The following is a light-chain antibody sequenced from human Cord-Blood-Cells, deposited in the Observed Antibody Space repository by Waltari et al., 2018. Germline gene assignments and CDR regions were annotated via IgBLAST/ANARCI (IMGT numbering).Light chain of an antibody. CDR3: QSYDSSLSGSV. CDR2: GNS. Sequence: QSVLTQPPSVFGAPGQRVTISCTGSSSNIGAGYDVHWYQQLPGTAPKLLIYGNSHRPSGVPDRFSGSKSGTSASLAITGLQAEDEADYYCQSYDSSLSGSVFGGGTKLTVL. J-gene: IGLJ2*01. CDR1: SSNIGAGYD. V-gene: IGLV1-40*01.